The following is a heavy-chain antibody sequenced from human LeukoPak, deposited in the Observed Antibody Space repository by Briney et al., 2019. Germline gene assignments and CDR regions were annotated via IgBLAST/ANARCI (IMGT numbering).Heavy chain of an antibody. J-gene: IGHJ6*03. Sequence: GGSLRLSCAASGFTFSDYAMTWVRQAPGKGLEWVATISGSGVMTYYADSVRGRFTISRDNSKNTLYLQMNSLRAEDTAVYYCAGYGGSYPYYMDVWGKGTTVTISS. V-gene: IGHV3-23*01. CDR1: GFTFSDYA. CDR3: AGYGGSYPYYMDV. D-gene: IGHD1-26*01. CDR2: ISGSGVMT.